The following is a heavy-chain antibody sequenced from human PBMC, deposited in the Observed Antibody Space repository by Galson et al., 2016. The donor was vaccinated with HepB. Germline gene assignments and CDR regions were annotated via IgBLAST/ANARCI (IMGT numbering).Heavy chain of an antibody. CDR2: ISGNGGST. Sequence: SLRLSCAASGFTFSFYAMHWVRQAPGKGLEYVSHISGNGGSTYYADSVKGRFTISRDNSKNTLYLQMSSLRTEDTAVYYCVKGGGYSSGWYKGAFDYWGQGTLVTVSS. CDR1: GFTFSFYA. V-gene: IGHV3-64D*06. D-gene: IGHD6-19*01. J-gene: IGHJ4*02. CDR3: VKGGGYSSGWYKGAFDY.